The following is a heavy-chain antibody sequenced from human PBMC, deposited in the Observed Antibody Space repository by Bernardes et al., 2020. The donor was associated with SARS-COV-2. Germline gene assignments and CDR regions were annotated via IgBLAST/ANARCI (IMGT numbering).Heavy chain of an antibody. Sequence: SLRLSCAASGFSFSTYAMHWVRQAPVKGLEWVTEISYNGDQKYYTDSVEGRFTISRDNSKNTVDLQMNNLRPEDTAVYYCAGGDYYDKSGYYRYWGQGTLVTVSA. J-gene: IGHJ4*02. D-gene: IGHD3-22*01. CDR3: AGGDYYDKSGYYRY. V-gene: IGHV3-30-3*01. CDR2: ISYNGDQK. CDR1: GFSFSTYA.